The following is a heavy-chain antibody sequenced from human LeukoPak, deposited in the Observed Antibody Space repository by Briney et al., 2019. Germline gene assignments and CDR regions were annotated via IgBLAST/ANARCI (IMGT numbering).Heavy chain of an antibody. Sequence: GGSLRLSCETAGFTFSSYVMHWVRRTPGKGLVWVSRISHDGIISYANSVKGRFTISRDNAKNTLILQMNSLRVEDTAVYYCARDWVYKIDYWGRGTLVTVSS. CDR1: GFTFSSYV. J-gene: IGHJ4*02. CDR3: ARDWVYKIDY. V-gene: IGHV3-74*01. CDR2: ISHDGII. D-gene: IGHD5-24*01.